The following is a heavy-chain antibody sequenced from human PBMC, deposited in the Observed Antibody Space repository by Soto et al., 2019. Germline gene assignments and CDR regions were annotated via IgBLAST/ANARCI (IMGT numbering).Heavy chain of an antibody. J-gene: IGHJ6*02. Sequence: SSETLSLTCAVYGGSFRGYHWSWIRQPPGKGLEWIGEINHSGSTNYNPSLKSRVIISLETSKNQFSLILTSVTAADTAVYYCARDLKVHYYYYGMDVWGQGTTVTVSS. V-gene: IGHV4-34*01. CDR2: INHSGST. CDR1: GGSFRGYH. CDR3: ARDLKVHYYYYGMDV.